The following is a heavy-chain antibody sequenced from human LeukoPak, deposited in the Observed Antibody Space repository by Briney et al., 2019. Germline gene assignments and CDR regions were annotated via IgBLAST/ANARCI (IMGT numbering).Heavy chain of an antibody. J-gene: IGHJ4*02. D-gene: IGHD6-19*01. CDR3: TKKSSGWHGEDY. V-gene: IGHV3-23*01. CDR2: ISSSGGTT. CDR1: GFTLSSYA. Sequence: PGGCLRLSCAASGFTLSSYAMSWVRQAPGKGLEWVSAISSSGGTTYYADSVKGRFTISRDNSNNTLFLQMNSLRAEDTAAYYCTKKSSGWHGEDYWGQGTLVTVSS.